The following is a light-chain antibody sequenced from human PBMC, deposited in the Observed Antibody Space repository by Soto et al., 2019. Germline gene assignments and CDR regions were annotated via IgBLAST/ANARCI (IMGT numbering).Light chain of an antibody. J-gene: IGKJ1*01. CDR3: QQYGSSPRT. V-gene: IGKV3-20*01. CDR1: QSVSSSY. CDR2: GAS. Sequence: EIVLTQSPGTLSLSPGERATLSCRASQSVSSSYLAWYQQKPGQAPRLLIYGASSRAIGIPDRFSGSGSGTDFTLTISRLEPEDFAVYSCQQYGSSPRTFGQGTKVEIK.